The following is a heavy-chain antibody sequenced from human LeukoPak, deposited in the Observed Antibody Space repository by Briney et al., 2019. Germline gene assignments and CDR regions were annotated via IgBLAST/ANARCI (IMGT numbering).Heavy chain of an antibody. CDR2: INHSGST. CDR1: GGSFSGYY. CDR3: ARAGKQLDNY. Sequence: SQTLSLTCAVYGGSFSGYYWSWIRQPPGKGLEWIGEINHSGSTNYNPSLKSRVTISVDTSKNQFSLKLSSVTAADTAVYYCARAGKQLDNYWGQGTLVTVSS. J-gene: IGHJ4*02. V-gene: IGHV4-34*01. D-gene: IGHD1-1*01.